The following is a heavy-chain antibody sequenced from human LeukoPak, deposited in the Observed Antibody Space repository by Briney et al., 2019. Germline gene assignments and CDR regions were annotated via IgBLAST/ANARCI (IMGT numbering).Heavy chain of an antibody. CDR1: GGSLSGYY. V-gene: IGHV4-34*01. Sequence: PSETLSLTCAVYGGSLSGYYWSGIRQPPGRGLEWIGEINHSGSTNYNPSLKSRVTISVDTSKNQFSLKLSSVTAVDTAVYYCAAPRHSSSWQYYYYDYGMDVWGQGTTVTVSS. D-gene: IGHD6-13*01. CDR3: AAPRHSSSWQYYYYDYGMDV. J-gene: IGHJ6*02. CDR2: INHSGST.